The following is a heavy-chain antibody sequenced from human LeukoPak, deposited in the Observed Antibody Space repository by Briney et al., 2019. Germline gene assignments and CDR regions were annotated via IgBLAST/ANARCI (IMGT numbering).Heavy chain of an antibody. CDR2: INPNSGDT. D-gene: IGHD5-24*01. CDR1: GYTFTGYY. CDR3: ARGDVAPGY. J-gene: IGHJ4*02. Sequence: GASVKVSCKASGYTFTGYYIHWARQAPGQGLEWMGRINPNSGDTNYAQKFQGKVTMTRDTSISTVYMDLRSLRSDDTAVYYCARGDVAPGYWGQGTLVTVSS. V-gene: IGHV1-2*02.